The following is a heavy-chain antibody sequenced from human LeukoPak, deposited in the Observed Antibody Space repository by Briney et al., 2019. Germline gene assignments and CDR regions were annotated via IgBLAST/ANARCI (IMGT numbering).Heavy chain of an antibody. CDR2: ISWDGGST. Sequence: GGSLRLSCAASGFTFDDYTMHWVRQAPGKGLEWVSLISWDGGSTYYADSVKGRFTIPRDNSKNSLYLQMNSLRTEDTALYYCAKDTNLYDSSGFWDYWGQGTLVTVSS. V-gene: IGHV3-43*01. D-gene: IGHD3-22*01. CDR3: AKDTNLYDSSGFWDY. CDR1: GFTFDDYT. J-gene: IGHJ4*02.